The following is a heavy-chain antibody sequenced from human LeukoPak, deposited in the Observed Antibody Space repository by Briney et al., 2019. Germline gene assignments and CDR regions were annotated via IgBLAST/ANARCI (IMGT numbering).Heavy chain of an antibody. D-gene: IGHD3-3*01. J-gene: IGHJ4*02. CDR3: ARYYDFWSGYHDY. CDR2: IHYSGST. V-gene: IGHV4-39*01. CDR1: GGSISSSSYY. Sequence: SETLSLTCTVSGGSISSSSYYWGWIRQPPGKGLEWIGSIHYSGSTYYNPSLKSRVTISVDTSKNQFSLKLSSVTAADTAVYYCARYYDFWSGYHDYWGQGTLVTVSS.